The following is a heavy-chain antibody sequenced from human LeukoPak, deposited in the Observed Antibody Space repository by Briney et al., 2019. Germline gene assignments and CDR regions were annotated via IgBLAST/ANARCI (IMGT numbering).Heavy chain of an antibody. D-gene: IGHD3-10*01. CDR1: GYTFTSYW. J-gene: IGHJ4*02. Sequence: GESLKISCKGSGYTFTSYWISWVRQMPGKGLEWMERIDPSDSYTNYSPSFQGHVTISADKSISTAYLQWSSLKASDTAMYYCARQSRDGSETRGYYFDYWGQGTLVTVSS. V-gene: IGHV5-10-1*01. CDR3: ARQSRDGSETRGYYFDY. CDR2: IDPSDSYT.